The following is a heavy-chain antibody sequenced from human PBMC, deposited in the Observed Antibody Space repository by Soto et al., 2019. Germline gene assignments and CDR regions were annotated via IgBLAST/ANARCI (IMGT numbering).Heavy chain of an antibody. Sequence: ASVKVSCKASGYTFISRALHWVRQAPGQRLEWMGWINPDNANTKYSQNFQGRVTFTRDTSATTAYMELSSLRSEDTAVYFCARDPGSGHYFDYWGQGTLVT. J-gene: IGHJ4*02. D-gene: IGHD2-15*01. CDR3: ARDPGSGHYFDY. V-gene: IGHV1-3*01. CDR2: INPDNANT. CDR1: GYTFISRA.